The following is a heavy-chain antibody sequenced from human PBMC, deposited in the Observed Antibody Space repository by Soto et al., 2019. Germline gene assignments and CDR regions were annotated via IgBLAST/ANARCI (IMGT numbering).Heavy chain of an antibody. J-gene: IGHJ4*02. Sequence: SETLSLTCTVSGGSISSYYWSWIRQPPGKGLEWIGYIYYSGSTNYNPSLKSRVTTSVDTSKNQFSLKLSSVTAADTAVYYCASAPRYSSGWYYFDYWGQGTLVTVSS. CDR1: GGSISSYY. CDR3: ASAPRYSSGWYYFDY. D-gene: IGHD6-19*01. V-gene: IGHV4-59*01. CDR2: IYYSGST.